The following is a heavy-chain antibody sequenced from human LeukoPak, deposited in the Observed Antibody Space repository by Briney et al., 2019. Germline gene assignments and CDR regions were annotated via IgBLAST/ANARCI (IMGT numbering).Heavy chain of an antibody. CDR2: ISGYNGNT. CDR3: ARVMGRTANWKGRTYYFDS. D-gene: IGHD1-1*01. CDR1: GYTLTSYG. V-gene: IGHV1-18*01. J-gene: IGHJ4*02. Sequence: ASVKVACKTSGYTLTSYGVGWVRQAPGQGLEWMGWISGYNGNTNYAQNLQGRVTMTTDSSTGTAYMELRSLRSDGTAVYYCARVMGRTANWKGRTYYFDSWGQGTLVTVSS.